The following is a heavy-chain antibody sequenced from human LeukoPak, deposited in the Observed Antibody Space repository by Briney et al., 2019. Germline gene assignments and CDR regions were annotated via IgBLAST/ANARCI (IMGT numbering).Heavy chain of an antibody. CDR1: GFTFSSYS. D-gene: IGHD4-23*01. J-gene: IGHJ2*01. CDR3: ARDRWGYWYFDL. V-gene: IGHV3-48*04. Sequence: GGSLRLSCAASGFTFSSYSMNWVRQAPGKGLEWVSYINTGSSTMYYADSVKGRFTISRDNAKNSLYLQMNSLRAEDTAVYYCARDRWGYWYFDLWGRGTLVTVSS. CDR2: INTGSSTM.